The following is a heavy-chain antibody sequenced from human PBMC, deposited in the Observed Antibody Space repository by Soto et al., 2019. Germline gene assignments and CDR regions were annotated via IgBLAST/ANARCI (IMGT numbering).Heavy chain of an antibody. CDR1: GGSISGGGFS. CDR3: AREGGESSDGLYYFDS. J-gene: IGHJ4*02. V-gene: IGHV4-30-2*05. CDR2: ILHTGGT. Sequence: SETLSLTCAVSGGSISGGGFSWSRIRQPPGKGLEWIGYILHTGGTQYNPSLKSRLAISIDTSKNQFSLKLSSVTAADTAVYFCAREGGESSDGLYYFDSWGQGSLVTVSS. D-gene: IGHD3-16*01.